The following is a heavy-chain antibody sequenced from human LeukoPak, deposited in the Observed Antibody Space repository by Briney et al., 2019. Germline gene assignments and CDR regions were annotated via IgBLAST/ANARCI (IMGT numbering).Heavy chain of an antibody. J-gene: IGHJ4*02. Sequence: ASETLSLTCTVSGGSISSYYWSWIRQPAGKGLEWIGRIYTSGSTNYNPSLNSRVTMSVDTSKNQFSLKLSSVTAADTAVYYCARDSGYSSSSPHDYWGQGTLVTVSS. CDR2: IYTSGST. CDR1: GGSISSYY. CDR3: ARDSGYSSSSPHDY. D-gene: IGHD6-6*01. V-gene: IGHV4-4*07.